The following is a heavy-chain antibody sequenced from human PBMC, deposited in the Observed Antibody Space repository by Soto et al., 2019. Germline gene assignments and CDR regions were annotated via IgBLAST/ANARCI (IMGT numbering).Heavy chain of an antibody. CDR3: ARDRDYYDISGYYFLDY. CDR1: GGTFSSYA. J-gene: IGHJ4*02. CDR2: IIPIFGTA. Sequence: SVKVSCKASGGTFSSYAISWVRQAPGQGLEWMGGIIPIFGTANYAQKFQGRVTITADESTSTAYMELSSLRSEDTAVYYCARDRDYYDISGYYFLDYWGQGTLVTVSS. D-gene: IGHD3-22*01. V-gene: IGHV1-69*13.